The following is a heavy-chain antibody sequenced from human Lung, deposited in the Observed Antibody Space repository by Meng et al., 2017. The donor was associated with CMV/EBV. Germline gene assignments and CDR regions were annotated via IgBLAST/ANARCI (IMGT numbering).Heavy chain of an antibody. J-gene: IGHJ4*02. Sequence: VQRQESGPGLVEPSQTLSLTCTVSGGSMSSGNSYWSWIRQPPGKGLEWIGYIHHSGSAYYNPSLKSRVSISVDTSKNQFSLNLNSMTAADTAVYYCASFDHIPRRNYFDYWGQGTLVTVSS. CDR2: IHHSGSA. V-gene: IGHV4-30-4*01. CDR3: ASFDHIPRRNYFDY. CDR1: GGSMSSGNSY. D-gene: IGHD2-21*01.